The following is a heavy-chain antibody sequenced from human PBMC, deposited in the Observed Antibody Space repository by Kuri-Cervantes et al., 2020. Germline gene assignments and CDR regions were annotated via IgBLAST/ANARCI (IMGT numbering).Heavy chain of an antibody. Sequence: GGSLRLSCAASGFTFSSYSMNWVRQAPGKGLEWVSSISSSSSYICHADSVKGRFTISRDNAKNSLYLQMNSLRAEDTAVYYCARARDGYNYGYFDYWGQGTLVTVSS. CDR1: GFTFSSYS. D-gene: IGHD5-24*01. CDR3: ARARDGYNYGYFDY. J-gene: IGHJ4*02. CDR2: ISSSSSYI. V-gene: IGHV3-21*03.